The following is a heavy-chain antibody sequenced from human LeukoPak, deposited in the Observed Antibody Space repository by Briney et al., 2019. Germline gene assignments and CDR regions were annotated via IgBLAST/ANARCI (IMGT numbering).Heavy chain of an antibody. Sequence: ASVKVSCKASGYTFTDYYTHWVRQAPGQGPEWMGWINPNTGGTNYAQKFQGRVTMTRDTSISTAYMEQSSLRSDDTALYYCARGREVAGTVSYWGQGILVTVSS. D-gene: IGHD6-19*01. CDR2: INPNTGGT. V-gene: IGHV1-2*02. J-gene: IGHJ4*02. CDR1: GYTFTDYY. CDR3: ARGREVAGTVSY.